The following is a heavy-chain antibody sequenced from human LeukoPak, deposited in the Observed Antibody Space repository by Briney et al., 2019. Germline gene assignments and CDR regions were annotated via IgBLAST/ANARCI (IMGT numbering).Heavy chain of an antibody. CDR3: AKEKYYYESSGYWFDY. CDR2: IYSGGST. V-gene: IGHV3-66*02. Sequence: PGGSLRLSCAASEFSVGSNYMTWVRQAPGKGLEWVSLIYSGGSTYYADSVKGRFTISRDNSKNTLYLQMNSLRAEDTAVYYCAKEKYYYESSGYWFDYWGQGTLVTVSS. CDR1: EFSVGSNY. D-gene: IGHD3-22*01. J-gene: IGHJ4*02.